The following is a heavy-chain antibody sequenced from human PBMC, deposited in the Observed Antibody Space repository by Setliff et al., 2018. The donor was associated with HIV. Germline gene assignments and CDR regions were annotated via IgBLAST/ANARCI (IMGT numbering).Heavy chain of an antibody. Sequence: PSETLSLTCALSGGSISSGSYYWDWIRQPAGKGLAWIGRIHASGSTNYNPSLKSRVTISVDTSNNQFSLRLSSVTAADTAVYYCARARPGVVRGADYYYGMDVWGQGTTVTVSS. CDR1: GGSISSGSYY. D-gene: IGHD3-10*01. J-gene: IGHJ6*02. V-gene: IGHV4-61*02. CDR3: ARARPGVVRGADYYYGMDV. CDR2: IHASGST.